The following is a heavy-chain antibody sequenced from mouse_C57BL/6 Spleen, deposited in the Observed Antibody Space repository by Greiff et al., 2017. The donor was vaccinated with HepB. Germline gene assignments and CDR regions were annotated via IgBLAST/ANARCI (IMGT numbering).Heavy chain of an antibody. Sequence: EVKLQQSGPELVKPGASVKISCKASGYSFTDYNMNWVKQSNGKSLEWIGVINPNYGTTSYNQKFKGKATLTVDQSSSTAYMQLNSLTSEDSAVYYCARTNFITTVVATDWYFDVWGTGTTVTVSS. CDR3: ARTNFITTVVATDWYFDV. CDR1: GYSFTDYN. CDR2: INPNYGTT. D-gene: IGHD1-1*01. J-gene: IGHJ1*03. V-gene: IGHV1-39*01.